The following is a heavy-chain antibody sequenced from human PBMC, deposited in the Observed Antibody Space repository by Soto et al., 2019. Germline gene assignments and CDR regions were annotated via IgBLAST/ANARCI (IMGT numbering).Heavy chain of an antibody. J-gene: IGHJ4*02. V-gene: IGHV3-23*01. CDR2: ISASGGRT. CDR3: AKERDSRGCYDY. D-gene: IGHD1-26*01. CDR1: GFTFNSYA. Sequence: GGSLRLSCAASGFTFNSYAMTWVRQALGKGPEWVSAISASGGRTWYADSVKGRFTISRDNSKSTLCLQMNSLRAEDTALYYCAKERDSRGCYDYLCQRTMVSASS.